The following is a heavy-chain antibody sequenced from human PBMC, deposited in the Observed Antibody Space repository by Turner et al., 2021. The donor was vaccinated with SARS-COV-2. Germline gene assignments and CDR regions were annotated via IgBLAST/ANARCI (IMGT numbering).Heavy chain of an antibody. D-gene: IGHD3-10*01. CDR3: AREVSGSSNTGVYFDY. V-gene: IGHV3-66*01. CDR2: IYSGCST. J-gene: IGHJ4*02. Sequence: EVQLVESGGGLVQPGGSLRLPCAASGFTVSSNYMSWVRQAPGKGLEWVSVIYSGCSTFYADSVKGRFTISRDNSKNTLYLQMNSLRAEDTAVYYCAREVSGSSNTGVYFDYWGQGTLVTVSS. CDR1: GFTVSSNY.